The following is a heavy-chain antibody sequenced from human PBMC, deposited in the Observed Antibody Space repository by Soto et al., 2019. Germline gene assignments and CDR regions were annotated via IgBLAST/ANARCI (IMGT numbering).Heavy chain of an antibody. J-gene: IGHJ4*02. Sequence: QVQLQQWGAGLLKPSETLSLTCAVYGGSFSGYYWSWIHQPPGKGLEWIGEINHSGSTNYNPSLKSRVTISVDTSKNQFSLKLSSVTAADTAVYYCARDRYCSSTSCYRGFPDYWGQGTLVTVSS. CDR3: ARDRYCSSTSCYRGFPDY. CDR2: INHSGST. V-gene: IGHV4-34*01. CDR1: GGSFSGYY. D-gene: IGHD2-2*01.